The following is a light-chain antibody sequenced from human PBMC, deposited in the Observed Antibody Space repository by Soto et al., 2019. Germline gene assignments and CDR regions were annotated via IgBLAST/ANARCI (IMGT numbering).Light chain of an antibody. CDR2: AAS. Sequence: DIQMTQSPSSLSASVGDRVTITCPASQSISTYLSWYQQRPGKAPKLLIYAASRLQSGVPSRFSGSGSGTDVILTISRLQPADFATYDCQQSYSTASPFGPGTKVEIK. CDR1: QSISTY. CDR3: QQSYSTASP. V-gene: IGKV1-39*01. J-gene: IGKJ3*01.